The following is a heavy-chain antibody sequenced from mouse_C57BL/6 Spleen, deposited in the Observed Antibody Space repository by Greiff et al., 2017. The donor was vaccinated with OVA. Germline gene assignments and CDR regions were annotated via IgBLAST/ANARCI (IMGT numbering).Heavy chain of an antibody. J-gene: IGHJ3*01. D-gene: IGHD1-1*01. CDR2: IYPGDGDT. CDR1: GYAFSSYW. Sequence: VQLQESGAELVKPGASVKISCKASGYAFSSYWMNWVKQRPGKGLEWIGQIYPGDGDTNYNGKFKGKATLTADKSSSTAYMQLSSLTSEDSAVYFCARYYGSSYEAWFAYWGQGTLVTVSA. V-gene: IGHV1-80*01. CDR3: ARYYGSSYEAWFAY.